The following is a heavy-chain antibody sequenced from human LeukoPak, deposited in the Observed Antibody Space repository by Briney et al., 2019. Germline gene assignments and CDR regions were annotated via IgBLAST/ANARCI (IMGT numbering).Heavy chain of an antibody. V-gene: IGHV1-2*04. CDR2: INPNSGGT. D-gene: IGHD3-22*01. CDR3: VRGPYGGSSGYYPKYYYYYGMDV. Sequence: ASVKVSCKASGYTFTGYYMHWVRQAPGQGLEWMGWINPNSGGTNYAQKFQGWVTMTRDTSISTAYMELSRLRSDDTAVYYCVRGPYGGSSGYYPKYYYYYGMDVWGQETTVTVSS. J-gene: IGHJ6*02. CDR1: GYTFTGYY.